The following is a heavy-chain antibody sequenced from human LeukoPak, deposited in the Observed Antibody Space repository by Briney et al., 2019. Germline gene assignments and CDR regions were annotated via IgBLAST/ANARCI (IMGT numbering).Heavy chain of an antibody. V-gene: IGHV4-34*01. CDR3: ARGLGLRWQYFDY. CDR2: INHSGST. CDR1: GGSFSGYY. J-gene: IGHJ4*02. Sequence: SETLSLTCAVYGGSFSGYYWSWIRQPPRKGLEWIGEINHSGSTNYNPSLKSRVTISVDTSKNQFSLKLSSVTAADTAVYYCARGLGLRWQYFDYWGQGTLVTVSS. D-gene: IGHD4-23*01.